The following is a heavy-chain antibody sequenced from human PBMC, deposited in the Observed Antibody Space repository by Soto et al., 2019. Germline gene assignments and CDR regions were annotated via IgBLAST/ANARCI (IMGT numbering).Heavy chain of an antibody. CDR1: GGTFSSYA. CDR2: IIPIFGTA. V-gene: IGHV1-69*01. D-gene: IGHD4-17*01. J-gene: IGHJ6*02. CDR3: ARADTTGTTVDYYYYGMDV. Sequence: QVQLVQSGAEVKKPGSSVKVSCKASGGTFSSYAISWVRQAPGQGLEWMGGIIPIFGTANYAQKFQGRVTITADEPPSTAYMELSSLRSEDTAVYYCARADTTGTTVDYYYYGMDVWGQGTTVTVSS.